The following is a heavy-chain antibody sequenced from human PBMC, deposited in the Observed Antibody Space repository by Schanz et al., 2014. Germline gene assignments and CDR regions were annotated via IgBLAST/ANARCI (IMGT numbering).Heavy chain of an antibody. CDR1: GGSMTNHK. CDR3: AREYSSFDY. CDR2: IYDHGST. J-gene: IGHJ4*02. V-gene: IGHV4-59*11. Sequence: QVQLQESGPGLVKPSETLSLTCSVSGGSMTNHKWSWIRQPPGKGLEWIGYIYDHGSTNYNASLKSRVTMSVDTSKNQFSLRLSFVTAADTAVYYCAREYSSFDYWGQGTLVTVSS. D-gene: IGHD3-22*01.